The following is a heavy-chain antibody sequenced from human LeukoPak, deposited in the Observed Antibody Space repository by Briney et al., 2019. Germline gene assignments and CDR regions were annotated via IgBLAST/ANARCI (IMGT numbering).Heavy chain of an antibody. CDR3: ARAEWAAVDY. CDR1: GGSISSGDYY. V-gene: IGHV4-30-4*08. D-gene: IGHD1-14*01. Sequence: SETLSLTCTVSGGSISSGDYYWSWIRQPPGKGLEWIGYIYYSGSTYYNPSLKSRVTISVDTSKTQFSLKPSSVTAADTAVYYCARAEWAAVDYWGQGTLVTVSS. CDR2: IYYSGST. J-gene: IGHJ4*02.